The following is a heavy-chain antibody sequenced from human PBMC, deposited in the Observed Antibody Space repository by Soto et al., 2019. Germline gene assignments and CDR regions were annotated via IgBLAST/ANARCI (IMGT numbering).Heavy chain of an antibody. J-gene: IGHJ4*02. CDR3: ARGIGSPGDY. D-gene: IGHD2-15*01. Sequence: QVQLQESGPGLVKPSETLSLTCTVSGGSISSYYWSWIRQPPGKGLEWIGYIYYSGSTNYNPSLKSRVTIAVDTSKNQCSLKLSSVTAADAAVYYCARGIGSPGDYWGQGTLVTVSS. CDR1: GGSISSYY. V-gene: IGHV4-59*01. CDR2: IYYSGST.